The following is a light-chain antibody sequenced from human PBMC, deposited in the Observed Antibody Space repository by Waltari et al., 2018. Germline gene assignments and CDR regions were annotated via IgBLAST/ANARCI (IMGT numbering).Light chain of an antibody. CDR1: QSVSSN. Sequence: IVMTQSPATLSVSPGERATLSCRASQSVSSNLAWYQHKPGQAPRLLIYGASTRATGIPARFSGSGSATEFTLTISSLQSEDFAVYYCQQYNNWPLTFGGGTKVEIK. V-gene: IGKV3-15*01. CDR3: QQYNNWPLT. J-gene: IGKJ4*01. CDR2: GAS.